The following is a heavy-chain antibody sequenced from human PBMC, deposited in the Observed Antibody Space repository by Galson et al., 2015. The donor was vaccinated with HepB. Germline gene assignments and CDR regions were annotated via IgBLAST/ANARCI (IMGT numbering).Heavy chain of an antibody. J-gene: IGHJ6*03. V-gene: IGHV4-59*01. Sequence: ETLSLTCTVSGGSISSFYWSWIRQPPGKGLEWIGYIYYSGTTNYNPSLKSRATMSVDTSKNQFSLKLSSATTADTAVYYCAREVGTHYYYYMDVWGKGTTVTVSS. CDR3: AREVGTHYYYYMDV. D-gene: IGHD1-26*01. CDR2: IYYSGTT. CDR1: GGSISSFY.